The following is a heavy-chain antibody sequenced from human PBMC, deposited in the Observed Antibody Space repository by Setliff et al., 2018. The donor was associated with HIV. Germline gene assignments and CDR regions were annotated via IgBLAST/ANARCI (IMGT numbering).Heavy chain of an antibody. CDR2: ISSTGTYI. J-gene: IGHJ4*02. Sequence: ASETLSLTCAVSGFSISSGFFWGWVRQPPGKGLEWVSSISSTGTYIYYADSVKGRFTISRDDSKNTLYLQMNSLRPEDTAVYYCAKNLYRSPWSPLDYWGQGTLVTSPQ. CDR3: AKNLYRSPWSPLDY. V-gene: IGHV3-21*01. D-gene: IGHD6-19*01. CDR1: GFSISSGFF.